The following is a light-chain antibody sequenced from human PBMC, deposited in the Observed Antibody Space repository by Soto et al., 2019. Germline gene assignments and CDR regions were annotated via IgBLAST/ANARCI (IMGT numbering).Light chain of an antibody. J-gene: IGKJ1*01. CDR2: QAS. CDR3: QLYSVYSSWT. Sequence: DIEMTQSPSTLSASVGDRVTFTCRASESISRWLAWYQQKPGKVPKLLIYQASSLESGVPSRFSGSGSGTEFTLTISSLQTEDFATYYCQLYSVYSSWTFGQGTKVDIK. CDR1: ESISRW. V-gene: IGKV1-5*03.